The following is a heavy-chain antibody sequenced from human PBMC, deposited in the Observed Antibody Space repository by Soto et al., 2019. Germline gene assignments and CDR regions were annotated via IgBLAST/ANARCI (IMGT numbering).Heavy chain of an antibody. CDR3: ARGPPLGY. J-gene: IGHJ4*02. CDR2: IYHSGST. CDR1: GGSICSGGYS. Sequence: SATLSLTCAVSGGSICSGGYSWSWIRQPPGKGLECIGYIYHSGSTYYSPSLKSRVTISVDRSKNQFSLKLSSVTAADTAVYYCARGPPLGYWGQGTLVTVSS. V-gene: IGHV4-30-2*01.